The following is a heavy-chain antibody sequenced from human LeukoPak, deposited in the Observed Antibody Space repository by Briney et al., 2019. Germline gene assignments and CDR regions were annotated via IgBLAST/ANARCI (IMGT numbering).Heavy chain of an antibody. Sequence: GGSLRLSCAASGFTVSSNYMSWVRQAPGKGLGWVSVIYSGGTTYYADSVKGRFTISRDNSKNTLYLQMNSLRAEDTAVYYCARAAITSPQTYYYYYNMDVWGKGTTVTVSS. CDR3: ARAAITSPQTYYYYYNMDV. V-gene: IGHV3-53*01. J-gene: IGHJ6*03. CDR2: IYSGGTT. CDR1: GFTVSSNY. D-gene: IGHD1-20*01.